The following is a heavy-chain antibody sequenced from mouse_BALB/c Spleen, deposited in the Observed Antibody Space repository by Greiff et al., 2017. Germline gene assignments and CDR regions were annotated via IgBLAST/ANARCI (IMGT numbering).Heavy chain of an antibody. V-gene: IGHV5-6-3*01. CDR3: ARPYYYGSSYKDYYAMDY. CDR1: GFTFSSYG. CDR2: INSNGGST. Sequence: VESGGGLVQPGGSLKLSCAASGFTFSSYGMSWVRQTPDKRLELVATINSNGGSTYYPDSVKGRFTISRDNAKNTLYLQMSSLKSEDTAMYYCARPYYYGSSYKDYYAMDYWGQGTSVTVSS. D-gene: IGHD1-1*01. J-gene: IGHJ4*01.